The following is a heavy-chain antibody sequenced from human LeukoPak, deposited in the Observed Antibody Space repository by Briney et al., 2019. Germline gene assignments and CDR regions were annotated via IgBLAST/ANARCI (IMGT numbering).Heavy chain of an antibody. Sequence: SETLSLTCAVYGGSFSGYYRSWIRQPPGKGLEWIGEINHSGSTNYNPSLKSRVTISVDTSKNQFSLKLSSVTAADTAVYYCARGRRWRIAAAGTFDYWGQGTLVTVSS. D-gene: IGHD6-13*01. J-gene: IGHJ4*02. CDR3: ARGRRWRIAAAGTFDY. V-gene: IGHV4-34*01. CDR2: INHSGST. CDR1: GGSFSGYY.